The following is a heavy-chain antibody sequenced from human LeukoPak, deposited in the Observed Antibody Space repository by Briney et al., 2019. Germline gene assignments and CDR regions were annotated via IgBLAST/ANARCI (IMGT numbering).Heavy chain of an antibody. D-gene: IGHD4-17*01. CDR3: ARDGNDYGDYEYFQH. CDR1: GFTFSSYS. Sequence: KPGGSLRLSCAASGFTFSSYSMNWVRQAPGKGLEWVSSISSSSSYIYYADSVKGRFTISRDNSKNTLYLQMNSLRAEDTAVYYCARDGNDYGDYEYFQHWGQGTLVTVSS. CDR2: ISSSSSYI. J-gene: IGHJ1*01. V-gene: IGHV3-21*04.